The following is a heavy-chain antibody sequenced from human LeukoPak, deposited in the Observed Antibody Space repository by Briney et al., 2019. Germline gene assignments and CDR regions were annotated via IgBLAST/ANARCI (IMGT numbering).Heavy chain of an antibody. J-gene: IGHJ4*02. D-gene: IGHD3-10*01. Sequence: ASVKVSCKASGYPFISYVMHWVRQAPGQRLEWMGWINPDNGNTQYSQKFLGRVTITRDTSASTAYMELSSLRSEDTAVYYCARDRGGSGDFDYWGQGTLVTVSS. CDR2: INPDNGNT. CDR1: GYPFISYV. V-gene: IGHV1-3*01. CDR3: ARDRGGSGDFDY.